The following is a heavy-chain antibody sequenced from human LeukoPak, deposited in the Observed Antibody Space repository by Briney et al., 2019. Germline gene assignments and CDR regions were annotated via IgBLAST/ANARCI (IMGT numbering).Heavy chain of an antibody. CDR3: ARGSQQLADAFDI. CDR1: GGSISSYY. J-gene: IGHJ3*02. D-gene: IGHD6-13*01. Sequence: PSETLSLTCTVSGGSISSYYWSWIRQPPGKGLEWIGYIYYSGSTNYNPSLKSRVTISVDTSKNQFSLKLSSVTAADTAVYYCARGSQQLADAFDIWGQGTMVTVSS. V-gene: IGHV4-59*01. CDR2: IYYSGST.